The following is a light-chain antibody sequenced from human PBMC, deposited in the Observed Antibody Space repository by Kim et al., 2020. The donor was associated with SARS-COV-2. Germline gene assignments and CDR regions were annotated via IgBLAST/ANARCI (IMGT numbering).Light chain of an antibody. CDR1: QSIYNY. V-gene: IGKV3-11*01. J-gene: IGKJ4*01. Sequence: SWSTGKRATLSCRASQSIYNYLAWYQQKPGQAPRLLIYDGSNRATGIPARFSGSGSGTDFTLTISSLEPEDFAVYYCQQRSHWPTFGGGTKVDIK. CDR2: DGS. CDR3: QQRSHWPT.